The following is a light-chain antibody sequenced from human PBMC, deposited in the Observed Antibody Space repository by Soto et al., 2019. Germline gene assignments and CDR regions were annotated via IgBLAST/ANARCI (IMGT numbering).Light chain of an antibody. Sequence: QSVLTQPASVSGSPGQSITISCTGSSSDVGNYNLVSWYQQHPGKAPKLMIYEGSKRPSGVSNRFSGSKSGNTASLTISGLQAEDEADYYCCSYAGSSTWMFGGGTQLTVL. CDR3: CSYAGSSTWM. V-gene: IGLV2-23*01. CDR1: SSDVGNYNL. J-gene: IGLJ3*02. CDR2: EGS.